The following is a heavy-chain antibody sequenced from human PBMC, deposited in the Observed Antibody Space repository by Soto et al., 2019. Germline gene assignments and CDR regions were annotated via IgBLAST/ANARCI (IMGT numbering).Heavy chain of an antibody. CDR2: IWYDGSNK. CDR3: AREEMATIHPWVPAAFDI. CDR1: RFTFTIYG. Sequence: QVQLVESGGGVVQPGRSLRLSCAASRFTFTIYGMHWVRQAPGKGLEWVAVIWYDGSNKYYADSVKGRFTISRDNSQNTLYLQMNSLRAEDTAVYYCAREEMATIHPWVPAAFDIWGQGTMVTVSS. V-gene: IGHV3-33*01. D-gene: IGHD5-12*01. J-gene: IGHJ3*02.